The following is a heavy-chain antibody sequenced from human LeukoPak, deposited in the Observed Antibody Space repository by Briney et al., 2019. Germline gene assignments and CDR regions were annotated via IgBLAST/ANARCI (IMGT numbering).Heavy chain of an antibody. D-gene: IGHD3-3*01. CDR2: ISSSSSYI. V-gene: IGHV3-21*01. J-gene: IGHJ5*02. CDR1: GFTFSSYS. CDR3: ARHVFDLWSGYRWFDP. Sequence: GGSLRLSCAASGFTFSSYSMNWVRQAPGKGLEWVSSISSSSSYIYYADSVKGRFTISRDNAKNSLYLQMNILRAEDTAIYYCARHVFDLWSGYRWFDPWGQGTLVTVSS.